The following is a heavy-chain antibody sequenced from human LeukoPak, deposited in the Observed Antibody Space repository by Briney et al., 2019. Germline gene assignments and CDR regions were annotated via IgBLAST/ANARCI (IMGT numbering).Heavy chain of an antibody. V-gene: IGHV3-21*01. CDR3: ARDLFTGYCSP. CDR2: ISSSSSYI. CDR1: GFTFSSYS. D-gene: IGHD2-15*01. J-gene: IGHJ4*02. Sequence: GGSLRLSCAASGFTFSSYSMNWVRQAPGKGLEWVSSISSSSSYIYYADSVKGRFTISRDNAKNSLYLQMNSLRAEDTAVYYCARDLFTGYCSPWGQGTLVTVSS.